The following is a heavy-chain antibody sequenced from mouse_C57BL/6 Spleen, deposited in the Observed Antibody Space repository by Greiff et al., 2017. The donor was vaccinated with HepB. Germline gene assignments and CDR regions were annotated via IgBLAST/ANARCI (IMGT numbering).Heavy chain of an antibody. D-gene: IGHD2-4*01. CDR3: ARQEDYPWFAY. V-gene: IGHV5-6*01. CDR2: ISSGGSYT. CDR1: GFTFSSYG. Sequence: EVMLVESGGDLVKPGGSLKLSCAASGFTFSSYGMSWVRQTPDKRLEWVATISSGGSYTYYPDSVKGRITISRDNAKNTLYLQMSSLKSEDTAMYYCARQEDYPWFAYWGQGTLVTVSA. J-gene: IGHJ3*01.